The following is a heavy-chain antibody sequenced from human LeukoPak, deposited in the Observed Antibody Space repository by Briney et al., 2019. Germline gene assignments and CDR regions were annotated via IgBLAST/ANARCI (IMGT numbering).Heavy chain of an antibody. CDR1: GGSISSGDYY. D-gene: IGHD6-13*01. CDR2: SYYSGST. Sequence: SETLSLTCTVSGGSISSGDYYWSWIRQPPGKGLEWIGYSYYSGSTYYNPSLKSRVTISVDTSKNQFSLKLSSVTAADTAVYYCASTGIAAAGSDYWGQGTLVTVSS. CDR3: ASTGIAAAGSDY. J-gene: IGHJ4*02. V-gene: IGHV4-30-4*08.